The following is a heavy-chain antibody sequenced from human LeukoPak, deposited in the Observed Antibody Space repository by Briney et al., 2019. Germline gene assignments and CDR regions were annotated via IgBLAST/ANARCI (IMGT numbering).Heavy chain of an antibody. CDR2: IRFDGSNK. D-gene: IGHD5-12*01. Sequence: GGSLRLSCAASGFTFSSYWMSWVRQAPGKGLEWVAFIRFDGSNKYYADSVKGRFTISRDNSKNTLYLQMKSLRAEDTAVYYCAKGGGYEAQYYYYYLDVWGKGTTVTISS. J-gene: IGHJ6*03. CDR1: GFTFSSYW. V-gene: IGHV3-30*02. CDR3: AKGGGYEAQYYYYYLDV.